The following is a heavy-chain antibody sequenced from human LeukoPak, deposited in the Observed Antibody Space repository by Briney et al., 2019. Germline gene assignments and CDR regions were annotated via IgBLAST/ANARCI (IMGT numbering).Heavy chain of an antibody. CDR2: MNPNSGNT. CDR1: GYTVSSYG. Sequence: ASVKVSCKASGYTVSSYGISWVRQAPGQGLEWMGWMNPNSGNTGYAQKFQGRVTMTRNTSISTAYMELSSLRSEDTAVYYCASKGSAYCGGDCYSSWGQGTLVTVSS. V-gene: IGHV1-8*01. J-gene: IGHJ5*02. D-gene: IGHD2-21*02. CDR3: ASKGSAYCGGDCYSS.